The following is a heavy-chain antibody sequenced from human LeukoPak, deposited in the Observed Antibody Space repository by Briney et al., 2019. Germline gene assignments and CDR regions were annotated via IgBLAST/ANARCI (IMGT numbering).Heavy chain of an antibody. V-gene: IGHV1-3*01. J-gene: IGHJ3*02. CDR1: GYTFTSYA. D-gene: IGHD1-26*01. CDR2: INAGNGNT. Sequence: ASVKVSCKASGYTFTSYAMHWVRQAPGQRLEWMGWINAGNGNTKYSQKFQGRVTITRDTSASTAYMELSSLRSEDTAVYYCARDLLVGATLADAFDIWGQGTMVTVSS. CDR3: ARDLLVGATLADAFDI.